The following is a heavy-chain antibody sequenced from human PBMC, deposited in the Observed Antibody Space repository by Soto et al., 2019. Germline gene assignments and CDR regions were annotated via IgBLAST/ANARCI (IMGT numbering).Heavy chain of an antibody. D-gene: IGHD3-16*01. CDR2: ISPYTGNT. CDR1: GYIFVNYG. J-gene: IGHJ6*02. Sequence: QVQLVQSGDEVKKPGASVKVSCKASGYIFVNYGIAWVRQAPGQGLEWMGWISPYTGNTHSATKIQGRLTMTTDTSTSTANMDLESLTSADTAVYYCVMVDNYVTPTPQDVWGQGTTVTVSS. V-gene: IGHV1-18*01. CDR3: VMVDNYVTPTPQDV.